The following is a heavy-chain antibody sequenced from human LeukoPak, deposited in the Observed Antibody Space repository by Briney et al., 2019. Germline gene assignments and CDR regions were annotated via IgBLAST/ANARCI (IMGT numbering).Heavy chain of an antibody. V-gene: IGHV5-51*03. D-gene: IGHD6-13*01. CDR3: ARIAAAGTGYWYFDL. CDR2: IYPGDSDT. Sequence: PGESLKISCKGSGYSFTSYWIGWVRQMPGKGLEWMGIIYPGDSDTRYSPSFQGQVTISADKSISTAYLQWSSLKASDTAMYYCARIAAAGTGYWYFDLWGRGTLVTVSS. CDR1: GYSFTSYW. J-gene: IGHJ2*01.